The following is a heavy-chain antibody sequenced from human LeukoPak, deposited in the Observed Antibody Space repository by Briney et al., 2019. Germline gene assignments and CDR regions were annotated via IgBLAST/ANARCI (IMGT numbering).Heavy chain of an antibody. Sequence: SETLSLTCAVYGGSFSDYFWNWIRQPPGKGLVWIGEINHGGGTRYNPSLKSRATISVDTSKKQFSLNLTSVTAADTAVYYCARGEDGTGDYRPTYFDSWGQGTLVTVSS. CDR1: GGSFSDYF. D-gene: IGHD4-17*01. CDR2: INHGGGT. J-gene: IGHJ4*02. CDR3: ARGEDGTGDYRPTYFDS. V-gene: IGHV4-34*01.